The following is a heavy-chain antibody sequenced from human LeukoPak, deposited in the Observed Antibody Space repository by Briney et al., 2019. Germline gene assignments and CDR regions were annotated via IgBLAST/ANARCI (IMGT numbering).Heavy chain of an antibody. Sequence: GASVKVSCKASGYTFTGYYMHWVRQATGQGLEWMGWINPNSGGTNYAQKFQGRVTMTRDTSISTAYMELSRLRSDDTAVYYCARDSYGSVPGFDYWGQGTLVTVSS. D-gene: IGHD3-10*01. J-gene: IGHJ4*02. CDR1: GYTFTGYY. CDR3: ARDSYGSVPGFDY. V-gene: IGHV1-2*02. CDR2: INPNSGGT.